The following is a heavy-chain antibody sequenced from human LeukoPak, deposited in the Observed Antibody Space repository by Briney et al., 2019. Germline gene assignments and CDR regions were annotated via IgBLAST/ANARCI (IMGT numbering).Heavy chain of an antibody. CDR3: AREDGYCSSTSCSDAFDI. CDR2: ISSSSSTI. Sequence: GGSLRLSCAASGFTFSSYSMNWVRQAPGKGLEWVSYISSSSSTIHYADSVKGRFTISRDNAKNSLYLQMNSLRAEGTAVYYCAREDGYCSSTSCSDAFDIWGQGTMVTVSS. D-gene: IGHD2-2*03. V-gene: IGHV3-48*04. J-gene: IGHJ3*02. CDR1: GFTFSSYS.